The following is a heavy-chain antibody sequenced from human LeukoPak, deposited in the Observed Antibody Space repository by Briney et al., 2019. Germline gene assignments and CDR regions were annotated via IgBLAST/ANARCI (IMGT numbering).Heavy chain of an antibody. CDR1: GGSISSGSYY. D-gene: IGHD3-22*01. V-gene: IGHV4-61*02. Sequence: PSETLSLTCTVSGGSISSGSYYWSWIRQPAGKGLEWIGRIYTSGSTNYNPSLKSRVTISVDTSKNQFSLKLSSVTAADTAVYYCARAKYYYDSSGYRRRTEKFGPWGQGTLVTVSS. CDR2: IYTSGST. CDR3: ARAKYYYDSSGYRRRTEKFGP. J-gene: IGHJ5*02.